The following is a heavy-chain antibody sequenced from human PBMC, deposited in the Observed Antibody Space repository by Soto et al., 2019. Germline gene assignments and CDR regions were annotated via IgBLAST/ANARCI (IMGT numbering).Heavy chain of an antibody. V-gene: IGHV4-4*02. J-gene: IGHJ5*02. D-gene: IGHD1-26*01. CDR1: GGSISSSTNW. CDR3: ARLYGGSYWVS. Sequence: QVHLQESGPGLVKPSGTLSLTCAVSGGSISSSTNWWSWVRQPPGKGLEWIGEIYHSGNTHYRPSLKSRVTISLDKSKSQFSLKLASVIAADTAMYYSARLYGGSYWVSWGQGTLVTVSS. CDR2: IYHSGNT.